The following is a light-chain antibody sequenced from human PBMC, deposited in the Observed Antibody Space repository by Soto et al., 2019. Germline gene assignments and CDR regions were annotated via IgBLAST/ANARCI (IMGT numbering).Light chain of an antibody. J-gene: IGLJ3*02. CDR1: SSNIGAPYD. Sequence: QSVLTQPPSVSGAPGQRVTTSCTGSSSNIGAPYDVHWYQQHPGTAPKLLIYGNTIRPSGVPDRFSGSKSGTSASLAITGLQAEDEADYYCQSYDRSLSGSVFGGGTQLTVL. CDR2: GNT. V-gene: IGLV1-40*01. CDR3: QSYDRSLSGSV.